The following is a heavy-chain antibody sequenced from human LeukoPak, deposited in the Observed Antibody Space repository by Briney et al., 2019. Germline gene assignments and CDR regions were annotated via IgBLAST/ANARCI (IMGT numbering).Heavy chain of an antibody. Sequence: SETLSLTCAVYGGSFSGYYWSWIRQPPGKGLEWIGEINHSGSTNYNPSLKSRVTISVDTSKNQFSLKLSSVTAADAAVYYCAREDRYYYDSSGYYLMDAFDIWGQGTMVTVSS. D-gene: IGHD3-22*01. CDR3: AREDRYYYDSSGYYLMDAFDI. CDR2: INHSGST. J-gene: IGHJ3*02. CDR1: GGSFSGYY. V-gene: IGHV4-34*01.